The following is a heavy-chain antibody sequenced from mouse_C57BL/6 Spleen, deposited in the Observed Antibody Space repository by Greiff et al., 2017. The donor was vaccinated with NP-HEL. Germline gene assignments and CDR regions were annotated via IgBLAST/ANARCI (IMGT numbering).Heavy chain of an antibody. CDR2: ISSGSSTI. CDR1: GFTFSDYG. D-gene: IGHD4-1*01. Sequence: DVKLVESGGGLVKPGGSLKLSCAASGFTFSDYGMHWVRQAPETGLEWVAYISSGSSTIYYADTVKGRFTISRDNSKNTLFLQMTSLRSEDTAMYYCARPELGRPYWYFDVWGTGTTVTVSS. CDR3: ARPELGRPYWYFDV. J-gene: IGHJ1*03. V-gene: IGHV5-17*01.